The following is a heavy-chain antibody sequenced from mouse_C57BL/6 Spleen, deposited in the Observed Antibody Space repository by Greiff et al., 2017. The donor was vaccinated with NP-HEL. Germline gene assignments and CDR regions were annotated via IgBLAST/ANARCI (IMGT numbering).Heavy chain of an antibody. J-gene: IGHJ3*01. Sequence: EVQGVESGGGLVKPGGSLKLSCAASGFTFSSYAMSWVRQTPEKRLEWVATISDGGSYTYYPDNVKGRFTISRDNAKNNLYLQMSHLKSEDTAMYYCARDRDYGSSYGWFAYWGQGTLVTVSA. D-gene: IGHD1-1*01. CDR1: GFTFSSYA. CDR3: ARDRDYGSSYGWFAY. CDR2: ISDGGSYT. V-gene: IGHV5-4*01.